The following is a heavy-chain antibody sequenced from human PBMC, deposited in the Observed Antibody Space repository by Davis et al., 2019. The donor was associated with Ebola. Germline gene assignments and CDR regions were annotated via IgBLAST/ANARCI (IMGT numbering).Heavy chain of an antibody. Sequence: PGGSLRLSCAASGFAFSTYGMHWVRQAPGKGLEWVAMIWHDGSNKYYGDSVKGRFTISRDNSKNTLYLQMVSLRTDDTAIYYCAKDWRFTTSWYGRPIDYWGQGTLVTVSS. CDR2: IWHDGSNK. CDR1: GFAFSTYG. J-gene: IGHJ4*02. CDR3: AKDWRFTTSWYGRPIDY. V-gene: IGHV3-30*02. D-gene: IGHD3-3*01.